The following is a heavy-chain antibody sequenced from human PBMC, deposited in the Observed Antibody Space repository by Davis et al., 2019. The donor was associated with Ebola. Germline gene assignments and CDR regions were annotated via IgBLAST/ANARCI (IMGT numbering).Heavy chain of an antibody. Sequence: ASVKVSCKASGYTFIAYYIHWARQAPGQGLEWMGWVNPNSGDTHYAQKFQGRVTMTRDTSITTAYMELTRLTSDDTAVFYCASGYYGMDVWGQGTTVTVS. CDR2: VNPNSGDT. CDR3: ASGYYGMDV. CDR1: GYTFIAYY. J-gene: IGHJ6*02. V-gene: IGHV1-2*02.